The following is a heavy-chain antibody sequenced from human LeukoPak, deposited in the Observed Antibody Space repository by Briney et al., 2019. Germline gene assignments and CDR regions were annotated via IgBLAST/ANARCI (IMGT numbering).Heavy chain of an antibody. J-gene: IGHJ3*02. Sequence: GGSLRLSCAASGFTFSSYSMNWVRQAPGKGLEWVSSISSSSSYIYYADSVKGRFTISRDNAKNSLYLQMNSLRAEDTAVYYCATNRYRGSYDDAFDIWGQGTMVTVSS. CDR1: GFTFSSYS. CDR3: ATNRYRGSYDDAFDI. CDR2: ISSSSSYI. V-gene: IGHV3-21*01. D-gene: IGHD1-26*01.